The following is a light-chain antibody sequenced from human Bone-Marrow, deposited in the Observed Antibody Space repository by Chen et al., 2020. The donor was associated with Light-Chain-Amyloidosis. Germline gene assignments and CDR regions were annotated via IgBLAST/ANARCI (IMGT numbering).Light chain of an antibody. Sequence: QSVLTQPPSVSGAPGQRVTISCTGTSSNIGAGYDVHWYQQLPGTAPKRLIYGNDNRPAGVPDRFSASKSGTSASLAITGLQAEDEADYYCQSYDTTLSGSVFGGGTKLTVL. J-gene: IGLJ3*02. CDR3: QSYDTTLSGSV. CDR1: SSNIGAGYD. CDR2: GND. V-gene: IGLV1-40*01.